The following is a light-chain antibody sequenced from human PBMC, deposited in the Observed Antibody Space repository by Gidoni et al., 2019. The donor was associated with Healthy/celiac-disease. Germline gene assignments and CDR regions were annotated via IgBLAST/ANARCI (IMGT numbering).Light chain of an antibody. Sequence: QSVLTQPPSVSGAPGPRVTISCTGSSSNIGAGYDVHWYQQLPGTAPKLLIYGNSNRPSGVPDRFSGSKSGTSASLAITGLQAEDEADYYCQSYDSSLSAPGFGTGTKVTVL. CDR3: QSYDSSLSAPG. V-gene: IGLV1-40*01. CDR1: SSNIGAGYD. CDR2: GNS. J-gene: IGLJ1*01.